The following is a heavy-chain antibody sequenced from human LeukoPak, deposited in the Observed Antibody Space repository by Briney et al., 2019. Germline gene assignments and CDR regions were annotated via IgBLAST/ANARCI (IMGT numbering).Heavy chain of an antibody. D-gene: IGHD2-21*01. Sequence: PSETLSLTCTVSGGSISSDTYWWAWIRQPPGKGLEWIGTIYYTGRTLNKLSLKSRVTISVDTSKNQFSLKLSSLTAADMAVYYCARASMVVSSYFDYWGQGALVTVSS. J-gene: IGHJ4*02. V-gene: IGHV4-39*07. CDR2: IYYTGRT. CDR1: GGSISSDTYW. CDR3: ARASMVVSSYFDY.